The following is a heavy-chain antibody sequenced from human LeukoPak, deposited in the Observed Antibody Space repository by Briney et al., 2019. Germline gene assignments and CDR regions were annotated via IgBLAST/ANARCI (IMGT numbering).Heavy chain of an antibody. Sequence: PSQTLSLTCTVSGDSLKTGVYYCRWIRRQPGRGPEWIGYIFYTGITHYHPSLKSRLTMSIDTAQNQFALNLASVNAADTAIYYCAREVTDSSVSSWFDPWGQGTLVTVSS. J-gene: IGHJ5*02. CDR2: IFYTGIT. D-gene: IGHD3-22*01. V-gene: IGHV4-31*03. CDR3: AREVTDSSVSSWFDP. CDR1: GDSLKTGVYY.